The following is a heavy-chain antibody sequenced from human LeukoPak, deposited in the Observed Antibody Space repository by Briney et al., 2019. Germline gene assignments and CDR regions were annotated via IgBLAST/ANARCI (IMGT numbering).Heavy chain of an antibody. CDR3: AKDIKSGSSSFWYFDL. D-gene: IGHD6-6*01. CDR2: ISWNSGSI. J-gene: IGHJ2*01. Sequence: GRSLRLFCAASGFTFDDYAMHWVRQAPGKGLEWVSGISWNSGSIGYADSVKGRFTISRDNAKNSLYLQMNSLRAEDMALYYCAKDIKSGSSSFWYFDLWGPGTLVTVSS. CDR1: GFTFDDYA. V-gene: IGHV3-9*03.